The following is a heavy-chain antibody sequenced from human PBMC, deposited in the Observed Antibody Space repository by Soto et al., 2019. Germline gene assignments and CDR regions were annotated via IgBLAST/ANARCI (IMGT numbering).Heavy chain of an antibody. J-gene: IGHJ4*02. D-gene: IGHD2-2*01. CDR1: GGSISSGGYY. Sequence: QVQLQESGPGLVKPSQTLSLTCTVSGGSISSGGYYWSWIRQYPGKGREWIGYIYYSGSTYYNPSLKSRVTISVDTSKNQFSLKLSSVTAADTAVYYCATIVVPAAPFDYWGQGTLVTVSS. CDR2: IYYSGST. CDR3: ATIVVPAAPFDY. V-gene: IGHV4-31*03.